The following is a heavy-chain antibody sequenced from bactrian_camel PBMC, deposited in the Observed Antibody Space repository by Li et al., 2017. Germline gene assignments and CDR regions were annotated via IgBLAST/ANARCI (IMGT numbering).Heavy chain of an antibody. Sequence: VQLVESGGDSVQAGGSLRLSCEVTGNTYTPDCMAWFRQTSAKEREVVALIYEGDGSVYYADSAEGRFTISRDIAKNTVYLQMNSLTPEDTAMYYCAADRFCTDTYNSWGQGTQVTVSS. CDR2: IYEGDGSV. D-gene: IGHD6*01. J-gene: IGHJ4*01. CDR3: AADRFCTDTYNS. V-gene: IGHV3-3*01. CDR1: GNTYTPDC.